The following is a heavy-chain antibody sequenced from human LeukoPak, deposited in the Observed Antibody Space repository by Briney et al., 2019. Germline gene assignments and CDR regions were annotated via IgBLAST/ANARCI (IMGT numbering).Heavy chain of an antibody. CDR2: INRDGSVK. CDR1: GFNFGNYW. V-gene: IGHV3-7*01. CDR3: ARDLSPADSGHYLDAFDI. J-gene: IGHJ3*02. D-gene: IGHD3-22*01. Sequence: GGSLRLSCVGSGFNFGNYWMTWVRQAPGKGLEWVANINRDGSVKNYVDSVKGRFTISRDKAKSSLFLQANSLGAEDTAVYYCARDLSPADSGHYLDAFDIWGQGTMVTVSS.